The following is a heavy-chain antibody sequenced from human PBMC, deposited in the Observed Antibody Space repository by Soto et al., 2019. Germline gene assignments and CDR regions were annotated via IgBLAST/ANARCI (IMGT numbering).Heavy chain of an antibody. V-gene: IGHV4-4*02. CDR3: ASIGIAVAGNSSYFDY. CDR2: IYHSGST. J-gene: IGHJ4*02. CDR1: VGSISSSNW. D-gene: IGHD6-19*01. Sequence: PSETLCLTCAVSVGSISSSNWWSFVRQPPGKGLEWIGEIYHSGSTNYNPSLKSRVTISVDKSKNQFSLKLNSVTAADTAVYYCASIGIAVAGNSSYFDYWGQGTLVTVSS.